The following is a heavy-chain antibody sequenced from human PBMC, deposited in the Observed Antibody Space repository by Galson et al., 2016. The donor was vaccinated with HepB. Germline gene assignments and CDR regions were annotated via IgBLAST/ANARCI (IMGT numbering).Heavy chain of an antibody. Sequence: SVKVSCKASDYSFTTYDISWVRQAPGQGLEWMGWISAFNGNTDFPQKFQGRFTLTTDTSTNTAYMELRSLRADDTAVYSCARLNGEAPRGSYNYYYGMDVWGQGTTVIVSS. CDR2: ISAFNGNT. CDR1: DYSFTTYD. CDR3: ARLNGEAPRGSYNYYYGMDV. J-gene: IGHJ6*02. V-gene: IGHV1-18*01. D-gene: IGHD3-10*01.